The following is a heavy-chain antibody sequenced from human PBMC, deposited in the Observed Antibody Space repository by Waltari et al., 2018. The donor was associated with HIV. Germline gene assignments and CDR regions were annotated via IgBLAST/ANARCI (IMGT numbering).Heavy chain of an antibody. Sequence: QVQLVQSGAEVKKHGSSVKVSCKASGGASSSYTINWVRKAPGQGLEWLGRIIPMSNTPNNAQKFQGRVTITADKSTSTAYMELTSLRSDDTAVYYCASARETMGVDFDSRGLGTLVTVSS. D-gene: IGHD3-16*01. CDR1: GGASSSYT. CDR3: ASARETMGVDFDS. J-gene: IGHJ4*02. CDR2: IIPMSNTP. V-gene: IGHV1-69*08.